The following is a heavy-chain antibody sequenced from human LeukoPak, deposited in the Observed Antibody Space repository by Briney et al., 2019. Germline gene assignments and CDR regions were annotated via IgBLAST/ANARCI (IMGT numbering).Heavy chain of an antibody. Sequence: PSQILSLTCTVSGDSISSDTYYWNWIRKSAGKGLEWIGRIYTSGDTYYNPSLKSRVTISVDTSKNQFSLKLTSGTAADAAMYYCAREYRSGYFYVHDAFDMWGQGTMVIVSS. V-gene: IGHV4-61*02. J-gene: IGHJ3*02. CDR2: IYTSGDT. CDR3: AREYRSGYFYVHDAFDM. D-gene: IGHD3-22*01. CDR1: GDSISSDTYY.